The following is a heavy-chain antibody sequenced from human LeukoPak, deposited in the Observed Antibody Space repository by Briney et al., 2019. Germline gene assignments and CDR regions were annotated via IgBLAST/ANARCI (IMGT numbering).Heavy chain of an antibody. Sequence: SETLSLTCTVSGGSIRNYYWNWIRQPPGKGLEWIGQIYYSGSTNCNPSLKSRVTISIDPTKNQFSLKLSSVTAADAAVYYCARDGSGDYGDYVYFDYWGQGTLVTVSS. D-gene: IGHD4-17*01. V-gene: IGHV4-4*08. J-gene: IGHJ4*02. CDR2: IYYSGST. CDR1: GGSIRNYY. CDR3: ARDGSGDYGDYVYFDY.